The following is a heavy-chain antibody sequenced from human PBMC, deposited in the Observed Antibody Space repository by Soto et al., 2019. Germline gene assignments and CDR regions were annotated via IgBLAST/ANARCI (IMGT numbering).Heavy chain of an antibody. D-gene: IGHD4-17*01. V-gene: IGHV3-30-3*01. J-gene: IGHJ4*02. CDR2: ISYDGSNK. CDR3: ARAEMTTVTTHYYFDY. CDR1: GFTFSSYA. Sequence: QVQLVESGGGVVQPGRSLRLSCAASGFTFSSYAIHWVRQAPGKGLEWVAVISYDGSNKYYADSVKGRFTISRDNSKNTLYLQMNSLRAEDTAVYYCARAEMTTVTTHYYFDYWGQGTLVTVSS.